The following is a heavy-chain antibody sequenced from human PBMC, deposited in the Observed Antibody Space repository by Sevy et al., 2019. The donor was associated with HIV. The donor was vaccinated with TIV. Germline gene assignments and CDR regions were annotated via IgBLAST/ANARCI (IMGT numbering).Heavy chain of an antibody. Sequence: SETLSLTCTVSGGSISSYYWSWIRQPAGKGLEWIGRIYTSGSTNYNPSLKSRVTMSVDTSKNQFSLKLGSVTAADTAVYCWARGGGRSRGWYEGGYYFDYWGQGTLVTVSS. D-gene: IGHD6-19*01. J-gene: IGHJ4*02. CDR2: IYTSGST. CDR1: GGSISSYY. CDR3: ARGGGRSRGWYEGGYYFDY. V-gene: IGHV4-4*07.